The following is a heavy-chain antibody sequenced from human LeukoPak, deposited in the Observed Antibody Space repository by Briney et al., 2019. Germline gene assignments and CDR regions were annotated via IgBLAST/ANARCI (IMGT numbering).Heavy chain of an antibody. D-gene: IGHD2-8*01. CDR2: IWYDGSNK. Sequence: GGSLRLSCAASGFIFSSYGMHWVRQAPGKGLEWVAVIWYDGSNKYYANSVKGRFTIPRDSSKNTLSLQMNSLRAEDTAVYYCARERRPMVYFDYWGQGTLVTVSS. CDR3: ARERRPMVYFDY. V-gene: IGHV3-33*01. CDR1: GFIFSSYG. J-gene: IGHJ4*02.